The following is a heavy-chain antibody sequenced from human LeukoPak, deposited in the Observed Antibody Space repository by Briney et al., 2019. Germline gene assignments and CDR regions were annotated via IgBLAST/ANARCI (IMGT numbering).Heavy chain of an antibody. CDR3: ARGTKLTYFQTVLFYDSSGYYSTAEYFQR. D-gene: IGHD3-22*01. Sequence: ASVKVSCKASGYTFTSYDINWVRQATGQGLEWMGWMNPNSGNTGYAQKFQGRVTMTRNTSISTAYMELSSLRSEDTAVYYCARGTKLTYFQTVLFYDSSGYYSTAEYFQRWGQGTLVTVSS. CDR2: MNPNSGNT. J-gene: IGHJ1*01. CDR1: GYTFTSYD. V-gene: IGHV1-8*01.